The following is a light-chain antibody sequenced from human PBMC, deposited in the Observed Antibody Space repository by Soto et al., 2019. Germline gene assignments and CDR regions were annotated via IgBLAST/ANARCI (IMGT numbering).Light chain of an antibody. Sequence: SVLTQPASVSGSPGHSITISCTGTSSDVGGYNYVSWYQQHPGKAPKLMIYDVSNRPSGVSNRFSGSKSGNTASLTISGLQAEDEADCYCNSYTSSSTHVFGTGTKVTVL. CDR2: DVS. CDR3: NSYTSSSTHV. J-gene: IGLJ1*01. V-gene: IGLV2-14*01. CDR1: SSDVGGYNY.